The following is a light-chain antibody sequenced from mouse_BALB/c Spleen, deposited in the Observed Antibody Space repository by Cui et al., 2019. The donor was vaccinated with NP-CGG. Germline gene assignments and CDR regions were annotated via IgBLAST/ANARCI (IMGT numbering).Light chain of an antibody. CDR2: GTN. V-gene: IGLV1*01. Sequence: QAVVTQESVLTTSPGETVTLTCRSSTGAVTTSNYANWVQEKPDHLFTGLIGGTNNRAPGVPARFSGSLIGDKAAITITGAQTEDEAIYFCALWYSNHWVFGGGTKLTVL. CDR1: TGAVTTSNY. CDR3: ALWYSNHWV. J-gene: IGLJ1*01.